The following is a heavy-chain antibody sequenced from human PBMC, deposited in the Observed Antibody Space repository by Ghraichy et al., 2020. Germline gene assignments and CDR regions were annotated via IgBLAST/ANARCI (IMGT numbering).Heavy chain of an antibody. Sequence: GGSLRLTCAASGFTFRSYAMHWVRQPPGKGLEWVAVISYDGSIKYYADSVKGRFTISRDNSNNTLYLQMNSLRGEDTAVFYCASTNTAGRPITWYFDLWGRGTLVTVSS. CDR1: GFTFRSYA. CDR3: ASTNTAGRPITWYFDL. V-gene: IGHV3-30-3*01. D-gene: IGHD6-6*01. CDR2: ISYDGSIK. J-gene: IGHJ2*01.